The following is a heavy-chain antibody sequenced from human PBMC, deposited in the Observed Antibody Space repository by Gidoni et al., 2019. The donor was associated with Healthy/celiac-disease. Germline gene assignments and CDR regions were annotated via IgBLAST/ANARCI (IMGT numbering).Heavy chain of an antibody. J-gene: IGHJ3*02. CDR1: GFTFDDYA. V-gene: IGHV3-9*01. Sequence: EVQLVESGGGLVQPGRSLRLSCAASGFTFDDYAMHWVRQAPGKGLEWVSGISWNSGSIGYADSVKGRFNISRDNAKNSLYLQMNSLRAEDTALYYCAKDRLVGSGYYDAFDIWGQGTMVTVSS. CDR3: AKDRLVGSGYYDAFDI. CDR2: ISWNSGSI. D-gene: IGHD3-22*01.